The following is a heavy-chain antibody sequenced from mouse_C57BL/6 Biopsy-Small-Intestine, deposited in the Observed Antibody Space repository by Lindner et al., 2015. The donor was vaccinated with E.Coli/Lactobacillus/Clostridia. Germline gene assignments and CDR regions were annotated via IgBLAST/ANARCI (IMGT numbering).Heavy chain of an antibody. V-gene: IGHV1-26*01. CDR2: INPNNGDT. Sequence: VQLQESGPELVKPGASVKISCKASGYTFTDYYMNWVKQSHGKGLEWIGNINPNNGDTDYNQEFKGRATLTVDKSSSTAYMELRSLTSEDSAVYYCAKYGYYGGSWGQGTTLTVSS. CDR1: GYTFTDYY. D-gene: IGHD1-1*02. CDR3: AKYGYYGGS. J-gene: IGHJ2*01.